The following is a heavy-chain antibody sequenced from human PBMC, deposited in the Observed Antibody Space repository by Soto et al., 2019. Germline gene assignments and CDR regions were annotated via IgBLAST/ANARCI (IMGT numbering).Heavy chain of an antibody. D-gene: IGHD1-26*01. CDR3: AKGGIVGATLFDY. J-gene: IGHJ4*02. CDR1: GFTFSSYA. CDR2: ISGSGGST. Sequence: EVQLLESGGGLVQPGGSLRLSCAASGFTFSSYAMSWVRQAPGKGLEWVSAISGSGGSTYYADSVKGRFTISRDNSKNTLYLQMNSLRAKDTAAYYCAKGGIVGATLFDYWGQGTLVTVSS. V-gene: IGHV3-23*01.